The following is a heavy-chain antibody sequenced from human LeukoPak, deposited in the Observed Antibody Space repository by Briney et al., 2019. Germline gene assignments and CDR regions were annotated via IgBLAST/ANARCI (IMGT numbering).Heavy chain of an antibody. CDR2: IYYSGST. CDR3: ARVVVVPAAKDAEGFDY. V-gene: IGHV4-34*01. D-gene: IGHD2-2*01. CDR1: GGSFSGYY. J-gene: IGHJ4*02. Sequence: PSETLSLTCAVYGGSFSGYYWGWIRQPPGKGLEWIGSIYYSGSTYYNPSLKSRVTISVDTSKNQFSLKLSSVTAADTAVYYCARVVVVPAAKDAEGFDYWGQGTLVTVSS.